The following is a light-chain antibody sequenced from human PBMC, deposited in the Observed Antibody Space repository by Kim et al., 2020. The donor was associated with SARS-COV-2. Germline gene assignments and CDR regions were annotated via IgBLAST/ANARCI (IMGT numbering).Light chain of an antibody. CDR1: QSLNSNY. Sequence: EVVLTQSPGTLSLSPGEGATLSCRASQSLNSNYLAWYQQKPGQAPRLLIYAASRRATGIPDRCSGSGSETEFTLTIRRLEPEDFAVYYCQQYGSSEYTFGQGTKLEI. CDR2: AAS. J-gene: IGKJ2*01. CDR3: QQYGSSEYT. V-gene: IGKV3-20*01.